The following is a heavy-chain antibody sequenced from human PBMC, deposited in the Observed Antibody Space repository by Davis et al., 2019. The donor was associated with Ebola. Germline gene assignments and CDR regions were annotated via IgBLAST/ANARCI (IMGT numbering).Heavy chain of an antibody. Sequence: GGSLRLSCKGSGYTFTSYWIGWVRQMPGKGLEWMGIIYPGDSDTRYSPSFQGQVTISVDKSIRTAYLHWNSLKASDTATYYCARQGTTSWDSWGQGTLVTVSS. CDR3: ARQGTTSWDS. J-gene: IGHJ4*02. V-gene: IGHV5-51*01. CDR1: GYTFTSYW. D-gene: IGHD2-2*01. CDR2: IYPGDSDT.